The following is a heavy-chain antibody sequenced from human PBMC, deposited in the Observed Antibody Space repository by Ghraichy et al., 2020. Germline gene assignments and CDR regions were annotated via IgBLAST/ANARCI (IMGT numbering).Heavy chain of an antibody. CDR2: INSDGSST. CDR3: AREGAVAVNGDAFDI. CDR1: GFTFSSYW. D-gene: IGHD6-19*01. J-gene: IGHJ3*02. Sequence: LSLTCAASGFTFSSYWMDWVRQVPGKGLVWVSRINSDGSSTSNADSVKGRFTIFRDNAKNTLYLQMNSLRAEDTAVYYCAREGAVAVNGDAFDIWGQGTMVTVSS. V-gene: IGHV3-74*01.